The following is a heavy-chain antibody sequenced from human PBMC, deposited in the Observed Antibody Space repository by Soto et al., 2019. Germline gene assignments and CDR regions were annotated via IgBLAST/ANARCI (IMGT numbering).Heavy chain of an antibody. Sequence: PSETLSLTCAVSGGSISSSNWWSWVRQPPGKGLEWIGEIYHSGSTNYNPSLKSRVTISVDKSKNQFSLKLSSVTAADTAVYYCARDKGTGSYGYSYYGMDVWGQGTTVTVS. CDR1: GGSISSSNW. CDR3: ARDKGTGSYGYSYYGMDV. J-gene: IGHJ6*02. CDR2: IYHSGST. D-gene: IGHD5-18*01. V-gene: IGHV4-4*02.